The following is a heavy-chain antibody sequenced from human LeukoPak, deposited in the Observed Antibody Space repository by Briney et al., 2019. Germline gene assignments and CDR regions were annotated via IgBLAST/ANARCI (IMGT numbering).Heavy chain of an antibody. J-gene: IGHJ4*02. CDR1: GFSIRGYS. Sequence: GGSLRLSCAASGFSIRGYSMHWVRQAPGKGLMWVSRIKSDGSWTNYADSVRGRFTISRDNAKNTLFLQMVGLRAEDTAIYYCVRDGDAYDFDLWGQGILVTVSS. CDR3: VRDGDAYDFDL. CDR2: IKSDGSWT. D-gene: IGHD5-12*01. V-gene: IGHV3-74*01.